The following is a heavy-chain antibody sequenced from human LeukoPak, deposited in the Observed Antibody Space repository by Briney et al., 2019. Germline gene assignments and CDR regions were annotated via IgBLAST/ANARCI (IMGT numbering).Heavy chain of an antibody. D-gene: IGHD2-8*01. Sequence: PSETLSLTCTVSGGSISSSSYYWGWIRQPPGKGLGWIGSIYYSGSTYYNPSLKSRVTISVDTSKNQFSLKLSSVTAADTAVYYCAYVKMVYATRTGWFDPWGQGTLVTVSS. J-gene: IGHJ5*02. CDR3: AYVKMVYATRTGWFDP. V-gene: IGHV4-39*01. CDR2: IYYSGST. CDR1: GGSISSSSYY.